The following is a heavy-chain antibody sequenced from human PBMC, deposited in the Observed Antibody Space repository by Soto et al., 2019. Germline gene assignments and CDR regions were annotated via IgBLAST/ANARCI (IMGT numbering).Heavy chain of an antibody. CDR3: ARGAQGFFPVSGIYFYFDH. CDR2: VHPDSGGT. D-gene: IGHD3-22*01. V-gene: IGHV1-2*02. J-gene: IGHJ4*02. CDR1: GYIFTDHL. Sequence: ASVKVSCKTSGYIFTDHLIHWVRQSPGQGLQWVGWVHPDSGGTDVAQAFQDRVTMTADTSITTAYMDLARLRPDDTAIFYCARGAQGFFPVSGIYFYFDHWGQGTPVTAPQ.